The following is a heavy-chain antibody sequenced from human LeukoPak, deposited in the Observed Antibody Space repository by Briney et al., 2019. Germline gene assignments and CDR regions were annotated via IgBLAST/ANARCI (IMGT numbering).Heavy chain of an antibody. CDR3: ARTRLNPDDAFDI. J-gene: IGHJ3*02. Sequence: GGSLRLSCAASGFTFSSYWMHWVRQAPGKGLLWVSRINTDGSSTTYADSVKGRFTISRDNAKNTLYLQMNSLRAEDTAVYYCARTRLNPDDAFDIWGQGTMVTVSS. V-gene: IGHV3-74*01. D-gene: IGHD2-21*01. CDR2: INTDGSST. CDR1: GFTFSSYW.